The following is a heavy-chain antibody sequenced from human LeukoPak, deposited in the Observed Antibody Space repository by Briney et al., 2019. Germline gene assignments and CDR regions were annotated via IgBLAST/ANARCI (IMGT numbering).Heavy chain of an antibody. V-gene: IGHV3-23*01. J-gene: IGHJ4*02. Sequence: PGGSLRLSCAASGFTFSSYAMSWVRQAPGKGLEWVSAISGSGSSTYYADSVKGRFTISRDSSKNTLYLQMNSLRADDTAVYYCTRDPTVTTSDCRGQGTLVTVSS. CDR3: TRDPTVTTSDC. D-gene: IGHD4-17*01. CDR1: GFTFSSYA. CDR2: ISGSGSST.